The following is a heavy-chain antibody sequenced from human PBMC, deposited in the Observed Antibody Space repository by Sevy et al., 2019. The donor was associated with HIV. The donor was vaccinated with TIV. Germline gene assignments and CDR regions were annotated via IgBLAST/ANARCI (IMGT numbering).Heavy chain of an antibody. CDR1: RFTFSTYD. Sequence: GGSLRLSCAASRFTFSTYDIHWVRQAPGKGLEWVAVISHDGSYQYYTDSVKGRFTISRDDSKNNAYLQMNSLRADDSGVYYCAKGQGYDYIWGNERSEYYFDYWGQRTLVTVSS. D-gene: IGHD3-16*01. CDR3: AKGQGYDYIWGNERSEYYFDY. J-gene: IGHJ4*02. V-gene: IGHV3-30*18. CDR2: ISHDGSYQ.